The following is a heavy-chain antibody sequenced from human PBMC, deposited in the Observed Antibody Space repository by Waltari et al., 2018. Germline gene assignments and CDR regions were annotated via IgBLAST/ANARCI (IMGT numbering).Heavy chain of an antibody. CDR3: TREVVPAATIVVNWFDP. CDR1: GYIFHSYA. Sequence: QVQLVQSGSELKKPGASVKISCKASGYIFHSYAINWVRQSPGQGLELMGWFITSTGNPTYAQGFTGLFVFSLDTSVSTAYLEINNLKAEDTAVYYCTREVVPAATIVVNWFDPWGQGTLVTVSS. J-gene: IGHJ5*02. V-gene: IGHV7-4-1*02. D-gene: IGHD2-2*01. CDR2: FITSTGNP.